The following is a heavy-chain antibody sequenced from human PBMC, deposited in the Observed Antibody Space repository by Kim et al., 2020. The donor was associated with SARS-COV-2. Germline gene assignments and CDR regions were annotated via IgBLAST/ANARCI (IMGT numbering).Heavy chain of an antibody. Sequence: ASVKVSCKASGYHFNDYGISWMRQAPGQGLEWMGLISAYNENTNYALKFQDRVTMTKDTSTSTVYMELTSLRSDDTAVYYCARAGKYTVIEADYGDYWGQGTLVSVSS. J-gene: IGHJ4*02. D-gene: IGHD3-10*01. CDR2: ISAYNENT. CDR1: GYHFNDYG. V-gene: IGHV1-18*01. CDR3: ARAGKYTVIEADYGDY.